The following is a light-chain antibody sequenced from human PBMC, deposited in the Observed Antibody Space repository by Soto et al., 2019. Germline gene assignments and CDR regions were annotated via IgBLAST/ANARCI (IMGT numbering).Light chain of an antibody. V-gene: IGKV3-15*01. CDR1: QSVSSN. CDR3: QQYNNWPPIT. J-gene: IGKJ5*01. CDR2: GAS. Sequence: ERVKTQAAATLSVSPGERATLSCRASQSVSSNLAWYQQKPGQAPRLLIYGASTRATGIPARFSGSGSGTEFTLTISSLQSEDFAVYYCQQYNNWPPITFGQGTRLEIK.